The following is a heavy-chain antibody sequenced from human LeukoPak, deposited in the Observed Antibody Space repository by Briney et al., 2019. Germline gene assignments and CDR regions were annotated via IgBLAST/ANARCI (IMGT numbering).Heavy chain of an antibody. V-gene: IGHV3-30-3*01. Sequence: PGRSLRLSCAASGFTFSSYAMHWVRQAPGKGLEWVAVISYDGSNKYYADSVKGRFTISRDNSKNTLYLQMNSLRAEDTAVYYCAREGCSSTSCYVWDYYYGMDVWGQGTTVTVSS. CDR1: GFTFSSYA. D-gene: IGHD2-2*01. CDR3: AREGCSSTSCYVWDYYYGMDV. CDR2: ISYDGSNK. J-gene: IGHJ6*02.